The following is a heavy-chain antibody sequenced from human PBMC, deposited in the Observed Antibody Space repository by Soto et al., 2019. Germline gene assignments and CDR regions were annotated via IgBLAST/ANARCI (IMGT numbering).Heavy chain of an antibody. J-gene: IGHJ4*02. CDR2: ITWNSGTR. CDR3: AKHRAGFGSGSDTYYFDV. Sequence: QPGGSLRLSCAASGFTFYEYAMHWVRQVPGKGLEWVSGITWNSGTRGYADSVKGRFTISRDNSKNTLYLQMNSLRAEDTAVYYCAKHRAGFGSGSDTYYFDVWGQGTLVTVSS. CDR1: GFTFYEYA. V-gene: IGHV3-9*01. D-gene: IGHD3-10*01.